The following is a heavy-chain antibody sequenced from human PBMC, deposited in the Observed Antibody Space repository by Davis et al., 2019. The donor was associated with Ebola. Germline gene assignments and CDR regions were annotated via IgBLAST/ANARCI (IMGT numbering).Heavy chain of an antibody. CDR1: GYTFTTYE. CDR2: ISAYNGNT. CDR3: ARDSKAAFDI. V-gene: IGHV1-18*01. Sequence: ASVKVSCKASGYTFTTYEINWMRQAPGQGLEWMGWISAYNGNTNYAQKLQGRVTMTTDTSTSTAYMELRSLRSDDTAVYYCARDSKAAFDIWGQGTMVTVSS. J-gene: IGHJ3*02.